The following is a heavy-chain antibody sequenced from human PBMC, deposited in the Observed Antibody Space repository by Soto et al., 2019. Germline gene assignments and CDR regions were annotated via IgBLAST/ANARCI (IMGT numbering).Heavy chain of an antibody. CDR2: ISSNGGST. J-gene: IGHJ3*02. CDR3: VGTHYDILTGYSHTSDAFDI. CDR1: GFTFSSYA. Sequence: LRLSCSASGFTFSSYAMHWVRQAPGKGLEYVSAISSNGGSTYYADSVKGRFTISRDNSKNTLYLQMSSLRAEDTAVYYCVGTHYDILTGYSHTSDAFDIWGQGTMVTVSS. D-gene: IGHD3-9*01. V-gene: IGHV3-64D*06.